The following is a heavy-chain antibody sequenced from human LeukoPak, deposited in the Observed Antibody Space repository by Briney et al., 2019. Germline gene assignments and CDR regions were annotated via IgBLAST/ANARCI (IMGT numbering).Heavy chain of an antibody. J-gene: IGHJ4*02. D-gene: IGHD1-1*01. CDR1: GFTFSSYS. CDR2: ITTTSSYK. CDR3: ARPEGNAMTY. Sequence: GGSLRLSCAASGFTFSSYSMTWVRQAPGKGLEYVSSITTTSSYKYSADSVKGRFTISRDNAKNSLYLQMNSLRAEDTAVYYCARPEGNAMTYWGQGTLVTVSS. V-gene: IGHV3-21*01.